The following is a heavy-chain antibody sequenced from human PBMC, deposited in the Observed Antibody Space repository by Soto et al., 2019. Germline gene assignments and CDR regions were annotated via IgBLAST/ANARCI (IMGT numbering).Heavy chain of an antibody. Sequence: QVQLVQSGVEVKKPGASVRVSCKASGYTFISYGISWLRQAPGQGPEWMGWIITHNGNTNYAQKVQGRDTMTTDTSTSTAYMELRSLTSDDTAVYYCAREGVSDSRTRGNWFDPWGQGTLVTVSS. J-gene: IGHJ5*02. D-gene: IGHD2-21*02. CDR1: GYTFISYG. CDR3: AREGVSDSRTRGNWFDP. V-gene: IGHV1-18*01. CDR2: IITHNGNT.